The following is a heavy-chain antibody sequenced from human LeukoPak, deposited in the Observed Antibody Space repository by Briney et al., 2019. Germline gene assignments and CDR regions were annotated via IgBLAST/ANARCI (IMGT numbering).Heavy chain of an antibody. D-gene: IGHD2-15*01. Sequence: GASVKVSCKAFGYKLTDKWIHWVRQAPGQGLEWMGWLNTKTGATNIAQKFQGRVTLTRDTSVNTAYIEVTRLASDDTAVYFYARGVVALPNWGQGTLVTVSS. V-gene: IGHV1-2*02. CDR2: LNTKTGAT. J-gene: IGHJ4*02. CDR3: ARGVVALPN. CDR1: GYKLTDKW.